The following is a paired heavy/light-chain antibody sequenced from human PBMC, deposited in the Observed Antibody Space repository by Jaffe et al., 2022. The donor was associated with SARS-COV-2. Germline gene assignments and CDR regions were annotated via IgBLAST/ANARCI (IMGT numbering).Heavy chain of an antibody. V-gene: IGHV3-23*01. CDR2: ISGNGGSK. D-gene: IGHD3-3*01. CDR1: GFTLNNRA. J-gene: IGHJ4*02. Sequence: EVQLLESGGGLVQPGGSLRLSCVASGFTLNNRAMGWVRQAAGKGLEWVSGISGNGGSKYYADSVKGRFTISRDNSKNTLYLQMNSLRAEDTAVYFCAKAANYDFWSTYEYFDYWGQGTLVTVSS. CDR3: AKAANYDFWSTYEYFDY.
Light chain of an antibody. CDR3: QAWDSSAVV. Sequence: SYELTQPPSVSVSPGQTAIITCSGDKLGDKYTYWYQQKPGQSPVLAIYQHSKRSSGIPERFSGSTSGNTATLTISGTQPMDEADYYCQAWDSSAVVFGGGTKLTVL. CDR2: QHS. CDR1: KLGDKY. J-gene: IGLJ3*02. V-gene: IGLV3-1*01.